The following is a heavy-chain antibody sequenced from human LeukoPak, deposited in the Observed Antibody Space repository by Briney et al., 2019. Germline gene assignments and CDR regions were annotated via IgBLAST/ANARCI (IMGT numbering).Heavy chain of an antibody. V-gene: IGHV3-7*01. CDR1: GFILSNYW. Sequence: GGSLRLSCAASGFILSNYWMGWVRRAPGKGLEWVANINQDGSEKHYVDFLRGRFTISRDNANNSLYLEMNNLSAEDTAVYYCATPPPSEYSSGWYSPVDYWGQGTLVTVSS. CDR3: ATPPPSEYSSGWYSPVDY. CDR2: INQDGSEK. J-gene: IGHJ4*02. D-gene: IGHD6-19*01.